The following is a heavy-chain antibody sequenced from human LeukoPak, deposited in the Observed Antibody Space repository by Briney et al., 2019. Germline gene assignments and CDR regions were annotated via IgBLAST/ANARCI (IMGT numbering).Heavy chain of an antibody. Sequence: GGSLRLSCAASGFSFTNAWMTWVRQAPGKGLEWVGRIKSKADGETTDYAAPVKGRCTMSRDDSKATLYLQMNYVNTEDTAVYYCTTDLAITMIRGVIVYWGQGTLVTVSS. CDR1: GFSFTNAW. CDR2: IKSKADGETT. D-gene: IGHD3-10*01. V-gene: IGHV3-15*05. J-gene: IGHJ4*02. CDR3: TTDLAITMIRGVIVY.